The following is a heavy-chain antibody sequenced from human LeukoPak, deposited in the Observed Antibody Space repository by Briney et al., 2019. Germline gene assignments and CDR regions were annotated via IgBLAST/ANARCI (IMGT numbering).Heavy chain of an antibody. CDR3: ARQYYYGMDV. J-gene: IGHJ6*02. V-gene: IGHV4-59*01. Sequence: SETLSLTCTVSGGSISSYYWSWIRQPPGKGLEWIGDIYYSGSTNYNPSLKSRVTISVDTSKNQFSLKLSSVTAADTAVYYCARQYYYGMDVWGQGTTVTVSS. CDR1: GGSISSYY. CDR2: IYYSGST.